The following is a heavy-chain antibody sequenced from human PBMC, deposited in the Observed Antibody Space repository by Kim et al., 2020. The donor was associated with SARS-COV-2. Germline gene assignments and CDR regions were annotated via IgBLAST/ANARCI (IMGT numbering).Heavy chain of an antibody. Sequence: KGRVTVSRDISKNTLYLQMNSVRAEDTAVYYCARNEGPSGSYSRLVYWGQGTLVSVSS. V-gene: IGHV3-30*07. J-gene: IGHJ4*02. CDR3: ARNEGPSGSYSRLVY. D-gene: IGHD3-22*01.